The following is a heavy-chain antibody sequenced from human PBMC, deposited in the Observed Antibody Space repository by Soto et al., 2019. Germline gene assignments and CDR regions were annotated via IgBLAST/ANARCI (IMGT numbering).Heavy chain of an antibody. CDR1: GYTFTGSY. V-gene: IGHV1-2*04. CDR2: INPNSGGT. CDR3: ARGEGYY. J-gene: IGHJ4*02. Sequence: QVQLVQSGAEVKKPGASVKVSCKASGYTFTGSYLHWVRQAPGQGLEWMGWINPNSGGTNYAQKLQGWVTMTRATSISTAYMYLSRLRFDATAVYYCARGEGYYWGQGTLVTVSS.